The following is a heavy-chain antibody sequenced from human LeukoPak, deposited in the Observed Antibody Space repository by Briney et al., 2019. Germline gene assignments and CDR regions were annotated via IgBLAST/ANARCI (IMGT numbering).Heavy chain of an antibody. D-gene: IGHD3-22*01. J-gene: IGHJ3*02. CDR3: ARARPYYYDSSGYHLDAFDI. CDR1: GGSFSGYY. Sequence: TSETLSLTCAVYGGSFSGYYWSWIRQPPGKGLEWIGEINHSGSTNYNPSLKSRVTISVDTAKNQFSLKLSSVTAADTAVYYCARARPYYYDSSGYHLDAFDIWGKGTMVTVSS. CDR2: INHSGST. V-gene: IGHV4-34*01.